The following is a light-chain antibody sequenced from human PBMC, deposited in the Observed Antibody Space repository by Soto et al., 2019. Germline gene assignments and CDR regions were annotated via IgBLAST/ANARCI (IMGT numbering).Light chain of an antibody. Sequence: QSALTQPASVSGSPGQSITISCTGTSSDVGTFNLVSWYQQHPGEAPKLLIFEVNNRPSGVSIRFSGSKSGNTASLTISGLQAEDEADYYCSSYCGASVSYVFGTGTKLTVL. J-gene: IGLJ1*01. CDR3: SSYCGASVSYV. CDR2: EVN. V-gene: IGLV2-23*02. CDR1: SSDVGTFNL.